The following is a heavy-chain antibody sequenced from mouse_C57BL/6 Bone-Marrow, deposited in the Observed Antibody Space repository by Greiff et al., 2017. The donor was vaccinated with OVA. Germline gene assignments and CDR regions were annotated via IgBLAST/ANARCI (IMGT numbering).Heavy chain of an antibody. V-gene: IGHV1-50*01. CDR2: IDPSDSYT. J-gene: IGHJ2*01. CDR1: GYTFTSYW. Sequence: QVQLQQPGAELVKPGASVKLSCKASGYTFTSYWMQWVKQRPGQGLEWIGEIDPSDSYTNYNQKFKGKATLTVDTSSSTAYRQLSSLTSEDSAVYYCARGYYDGSSLDYWGQGTTLTVSS. CDR3: ARGYYDGSSLDY. D-gene: IGHD1-1*01.